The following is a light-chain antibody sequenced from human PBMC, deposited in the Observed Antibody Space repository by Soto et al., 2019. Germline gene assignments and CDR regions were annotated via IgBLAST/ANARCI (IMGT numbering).Light chain of an antibody. CDR3: QRYDNVPLA. J-gene: IGKJ2*01. CDR2: VAS. Sequence: DFQMTQSPSSLSASVGDRVTITCRTSQGISYYLAWYQQKPGKSPKLLIFVASTLQSGVPSRFSGSGSGTDFALTISGLQPEDVATYYCQRYDNVPLAFGQGTKLEI. V-gene: IGKV1-27*01. CDR1: QGISYY.